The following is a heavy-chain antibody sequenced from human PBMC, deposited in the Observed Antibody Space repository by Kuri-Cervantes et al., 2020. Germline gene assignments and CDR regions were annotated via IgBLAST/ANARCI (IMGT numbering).Heavy chain of an antibody. CDR3: ARDSSSGGYFDL. J-gene: IGHJ2*01. CDR1: GFTFSTFA. D-gene: IGHD6-19*01. CDR2: IWYDGSNK. Sequence: GESLKISCAASGFTFSTFAKQWARQAPGMGLEWVAVIWYDGSNKYYADSVKDRFTISRDNSKNTLYLQMSSLRAEDTAVYYCARDSSSGGYFDLWGRGTLVTVSS. V-gene: IGHV3-33*08.